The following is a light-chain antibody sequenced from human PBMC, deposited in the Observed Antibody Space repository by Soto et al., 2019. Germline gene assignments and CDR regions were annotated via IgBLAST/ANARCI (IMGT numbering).Light chain of an antibody. J-gene: IGKJ3*01. Sequence: AIQLTQSPTSLSASIGDRVTITCRPSRGIGNALAWYQQEPGTVPKLLIHSASTLQSGVPSRFSGSGSGTDFTLTISSLQPEDFATYYCQQFILFGPGTKVDIK. CDR1: RGIGNA. CDR2: SAS. CDR3: QQFIL. V-gene: IGKV1-13*02.